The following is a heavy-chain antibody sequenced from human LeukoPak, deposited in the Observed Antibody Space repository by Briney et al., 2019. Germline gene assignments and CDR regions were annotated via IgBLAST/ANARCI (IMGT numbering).Heavy chain of an antibody. CDR1: GFTFSSYE. V-gene: IGHV3-48*03. CDR3: ARAGDLVVVPHFDY. Sequence: GGSLRLSCAASGFTFSSYEMNWVRQAPGKGLEWVSYISTSGTTIYYADSVKGRFTISRDNARNSLFLQMSSLRAEDTAVYYCARAGDLVVVPHFDYWGQGTLVTVSS. D-gene: IGHD3-16*01. CDR2: ISTSGTTI. J-gene: IGHJ4*02.